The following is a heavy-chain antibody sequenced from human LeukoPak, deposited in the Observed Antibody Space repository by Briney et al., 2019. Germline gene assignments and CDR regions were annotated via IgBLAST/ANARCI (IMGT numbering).Heavy chain of an antibody. J-gene: IGHJ4*02. Sequence: GGSLRLSCAASSFTFSSYGMHWVRQAPGKGLEWVAFIRYDGSNKYYADSVKGRFTISRDNSKNTLYLQMNSLRAEDTAVYYCAKDQLRYCSSTSCSPDYWGQGTLVTVSS. CDR2: IRYDGSNK. CDR3: AKDQLRYCSSTSCSPDY. V-gene: IGHV3-30*02. CDR1: SFTFSSYG. D-gene: IGHD2-2*01.